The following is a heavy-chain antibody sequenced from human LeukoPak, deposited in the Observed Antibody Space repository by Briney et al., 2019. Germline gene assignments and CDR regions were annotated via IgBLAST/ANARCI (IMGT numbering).Heavy chain of an antibody. V-gene: IGHV3-21*01. CDR1: GFTFDDYA. J-gene: IGHJ6*02. Sequence: PGGSLRLSCAASGFTFDDYAMHWVRQAPGKGLEWVSSISSSSSYIYYADSVKGRFTISRDNAKNSLYLQMNSLRAEDTAVYYCARDAIVVVPAAIADYYYGMDVWGQGTTVTVSS. CDR3: ARDAIVVVPAAIADYYYGMDV. D-gene: IGHD2-2*01. CDR2: ISSSSSYI.